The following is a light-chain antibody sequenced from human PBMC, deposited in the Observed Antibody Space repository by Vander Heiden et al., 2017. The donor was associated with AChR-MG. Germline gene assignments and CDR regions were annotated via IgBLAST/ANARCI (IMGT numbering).Light chain of an antibody. J-gene: IGKJ4*01. CDR1: KSINSY. V-gene: IGKV1-39*01. Sequence: DIQMTPSPSSLSASVGDSVPLTSRVSKSINSYLNWYQQKPGKAPKLLIYAASSWQSGVPSRFSGSGSGTDFTLTISRLQPEDFATYYCIQSDSTPPTFGARTKVEIK. CDR3: IQSDSTPPT. CDR2: AAS.